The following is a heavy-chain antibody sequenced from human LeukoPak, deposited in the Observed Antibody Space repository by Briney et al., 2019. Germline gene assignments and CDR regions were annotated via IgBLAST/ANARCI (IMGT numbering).Heavy chain of an antibody. CDR1: GGSFSGYS. D-gene: IGHD3-22*01. CDR3: ARLGWYYDISGDPLPGFDP. J-gene: IGHJ5*02. V-gene: IGHV4-34*01. Sequence: SETLSLTCAVYGGSFSGYSWSWIRQPPGKGLEWIGEINHSGGTKYNPSPKNRVTISVDTSKNQFSLKLSSVTAADAAVYYCARLGWYYDISGDPLPGFDPWGQGTLVTVSS. CDR2: INHSGGT.